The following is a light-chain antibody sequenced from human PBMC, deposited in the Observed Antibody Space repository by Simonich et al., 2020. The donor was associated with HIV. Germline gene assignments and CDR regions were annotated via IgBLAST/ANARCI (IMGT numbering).Light chain of an antibody. CDR3: QQYYSTPPT. J-gene: IGKJ1*01. V-gene: IGKV4-1*01. CDR1: QNVLYSSNYKNY. CDR2: WAS. Sequence: DIVMTQSPDSLAVSLGERATINCKFSQNVLYSSNYKNYLSWYQQKPGQPPKLLIYWASTRESGVPDRFSASGSGTDFTLTISSLQDEDVAIYYCQQYYSTPPTFGQGTKVEIK.